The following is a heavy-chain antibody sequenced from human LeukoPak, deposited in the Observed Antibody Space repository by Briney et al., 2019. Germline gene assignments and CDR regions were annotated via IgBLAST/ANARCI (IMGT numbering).Heavy chain of an antibody. CDR3: ARDDALHHYGMDV. V-gene: IGHV3-48*02. D-gene: IGHD4-11*01. CDR1: GFTFSSYS. Sequence: GGSLRLSCAASGFTFSSYSMNWARQAPGKGLEWVSYISSSSSTIYYADSVKGRFTISRDNAKNSLYLRMNSLRDEDTAVYYCARDDALHHYGMDVWGQGTTVTVSS. J-gene: IGHJ6*02. CDR2: ISSSSSTI.